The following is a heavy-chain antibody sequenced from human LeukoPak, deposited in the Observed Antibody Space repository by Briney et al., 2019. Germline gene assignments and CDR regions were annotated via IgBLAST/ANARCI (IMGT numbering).Heavy chain of an antibody. CDR2: IKQDGSEK. CDR3: ARDLFGGYSSSWEFDY. CDR1: GFTFSTYP. V-gene: IGHV3-7*03. D-gene: IGHD6-13*01. J-gene: IGHJ4*02. Sequence: PGGSLRLSCAASGFTFSTYPLHWVRQAPGKGLEWVANIKQDGSEKYYVDSVKGRFTISRDNAKNSLYLQMNSLRAEDTAVYYCARDLFGGYSSSWEFDYWGQGTLVTVSS.